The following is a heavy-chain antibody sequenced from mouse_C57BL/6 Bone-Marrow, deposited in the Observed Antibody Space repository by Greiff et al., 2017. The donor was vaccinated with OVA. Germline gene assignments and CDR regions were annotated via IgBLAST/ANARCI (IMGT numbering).Heavy chain of an antibody. CDR1: GFSLTSSG. Sequence: VKLQESGPGLVAPSQRLSITCTVSGFSLTSSGVDWVRQPPGKGLEWLGVIWGGGGANYNSALMSRLSISKDKSKSQVFLKMNSLQTEDTAMYYCAATYCGSRGFAYWGQGTLVTVSA. CDR2: IWGGGGA. J-gene: IGHJ3*01. D-gene: IGHD1-1*01. CDR3: AATYCGSRGFAY. V-gene: IGHV2-9*01.